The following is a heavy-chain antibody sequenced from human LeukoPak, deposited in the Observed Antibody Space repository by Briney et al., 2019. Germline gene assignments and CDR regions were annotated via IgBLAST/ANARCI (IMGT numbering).Heavy chain of an antibody. J-gene: IGHJ5*02. V-gene: IGHV3-21*04. CDR1: GFTFSSYS. Sequence: PGGSLRLSCAASGFTFSSYSMNWVRQAPGKGLEWVSSISSSSSYIYYADSVKGRFTISRDNSKNTLYLQMNSLRAEDTAVYYCAKERLAAAGNWFDPWGQGTLVTVSS. CDR2: ISSSSSYI. CDR3: AKERLAAAGNWFDP. D-gene: IGHD6-13*01.